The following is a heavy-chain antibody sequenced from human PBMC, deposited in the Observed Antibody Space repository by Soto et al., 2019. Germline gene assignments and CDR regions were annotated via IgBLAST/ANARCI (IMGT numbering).Heavy chain of an antibody. Sequence: PGGSLRLSCAASGFTFSDSYMTWIRQAPGKGLEWISYISGSGDTTYYADSVKGRFTVSRDNAKNSLYLQMNSLRAEDTAVYYCASDPYYYASEYWGQGTLVTVSS. CDR3: ASDPYYYASEY. CDR2: ISGSGDTT. J-gene: IGHJ4*02. CDR1: GFTFSDSY. D-gene: IGHD3-10*01. V-gene: IGHV3-11*01.